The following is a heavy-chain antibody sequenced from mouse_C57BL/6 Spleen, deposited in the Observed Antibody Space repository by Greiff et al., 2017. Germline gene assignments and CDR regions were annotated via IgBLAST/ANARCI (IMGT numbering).Heavy chain of an antibody. D-gene: IGHD2-5*01. Sequence: EVQLQQSGPELVKPGASVKMSCKASGYTFTDYNMHWVKQSHGKSLEWIGYINPNNGGTSYNQKFKGKATLTVNKSSSTAYMELRSLTSEDSAVYYCARGELYSNYDYFDYWGQGTTLTVSS. V-gene: IGHV1-22*01. J-gene: IGHJ2*01. CDR3: ARGELYSNYDYFDY. CDR1: GYTFTDYN. CDR2: INPNNGGT.